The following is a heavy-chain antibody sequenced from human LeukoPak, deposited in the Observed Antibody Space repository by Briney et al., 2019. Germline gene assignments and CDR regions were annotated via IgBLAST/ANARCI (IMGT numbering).Heavy chain of an antibody. V-gene: IGHV1-69*05. CDR1: GGTFSSYA. D-gene: IGHD2-2*02. CDR3: ASVDCSSTSCYTYDPFDI. J-gene: IGHJ3*02. Sequence: ASVKVSCKASGGTFSSYAISWVRQAPGQGLEWMGGIIPIFGTANYAQKFQGRVTITTDESTSTAYMELSSLRSEDTAVYCCASVDCSSTSCYTYDPFDIWGQGTMVTVSS. CDR2: IIPIFGTA.